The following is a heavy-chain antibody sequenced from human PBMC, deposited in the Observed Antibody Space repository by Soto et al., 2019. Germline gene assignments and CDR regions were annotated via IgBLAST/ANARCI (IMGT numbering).Heavy chain of an antibody. V-gene: IGHV5-51*01. Sequence: GESLKISCKGSGYSFTSYWIGWVRQMPGKGLEWMGIIYPGDSDTRYSPSFQGQVTISADKSISTAYLQWSSLKASDTAMYYCASSSITVVGGVICWFDSWGQGTLVTVSS. D-gene: IGHD3-10*01. CDR1: GYSFTSYW. CDR3: ASSSITVVGGVICWFDS. CDR2: IYPGDSDT. J-gene: IGHJ5*01.